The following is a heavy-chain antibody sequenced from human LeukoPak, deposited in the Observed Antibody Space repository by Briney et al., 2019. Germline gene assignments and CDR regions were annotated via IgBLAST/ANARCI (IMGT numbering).Heavy chain of an antibody. CDR3: ARGIAAAGTLI. CDR1: EFPLSSYG. J-gene: IGHJ3*02. Sequence: PGGPLNPPCPPSEFPLSSYGMTWFRQPPGKGLEWFPPIISSSSYIYYADSVKGRFTISRDNAKNSLYLQMNSLRAEDTAVYYCARGIAAAGTLIWGQGTMVTVSS. D-gene: IGHD6-13*01. CDR2: IISSSSYI. V-gene: IGHV3-21*01.